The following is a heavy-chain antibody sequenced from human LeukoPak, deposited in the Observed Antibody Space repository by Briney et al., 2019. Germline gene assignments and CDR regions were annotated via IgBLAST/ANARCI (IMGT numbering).Heavy chain of an antibody. CDR2: IWSTGTKK. Sequence: GGSLRLSCVASGFIFSNYGMHWVRQAPGKGLEWVAVIWSTGTKKDYADSVKGRFTISRDNTKNTLYLQMNSLRAEDTAVYYCARKRDGSGTYFNNYFYYYYMDAWGKGTTVTVTS. CDR3: ARKRDGSGTYFNNYFYYYYMDA. CDR1: GFIFSNYG. D-gene: IGHD3-10*01. J-gene: IGHJ6*03. V-gene: IGHV3-33*01.